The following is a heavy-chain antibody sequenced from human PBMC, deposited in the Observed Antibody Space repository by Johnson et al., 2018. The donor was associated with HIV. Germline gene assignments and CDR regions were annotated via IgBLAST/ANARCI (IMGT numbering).Heavy chain of an antibody. CDR1: GLTFSDYY. CDR2: IKQDGSEK. J-gene: IGHJ3*02. D-gene: IGHD3-16*01. Sequence: VQLVESGGGLVKPGGSLIVSCEASGLTFSDYYMSWIRQAPGKGLEWVANIKQDGSEKYYVDSVKGRFTISRDNAEKSLFLQMNSLTAEDTAMYYALLGQDGGGIWGQGTMVTVSS. V-gene: IGHV3-7*01. CDR3: LLGQDGGGI.